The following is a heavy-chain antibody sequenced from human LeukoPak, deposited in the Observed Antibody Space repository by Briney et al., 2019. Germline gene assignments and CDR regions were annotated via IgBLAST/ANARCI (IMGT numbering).Heavy chain of an antibody. V-gene: IGHV3-7*03. CDR3: AKGKGAMVRGVLYYFDY. Sequence: PGGSLRLSCATSGFTFRVFWMSWVRQAPGKGLEWVATIKQDGSEKYYLDSVKGRFTISRDNAQNSLYLQMNSLRAEDTALYYCAKGKGAMVRGVLYYFDYWGQGTLVTVSS. D-gene: IGHD3-10*01. CDR2: IKQDGSEK. CDR1: GFTFRVFW. J-gene: IGHJ4*02.